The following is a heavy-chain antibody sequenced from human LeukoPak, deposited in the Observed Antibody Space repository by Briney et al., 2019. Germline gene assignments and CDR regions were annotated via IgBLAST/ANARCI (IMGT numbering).Heavy chain of an antibody. CDR1: GGSISSYY. CDR3: ARCGGDCYYSPAFDI. V-gene: IGHV4-59*01. J-gene: IGHJ3*02. CDR2: IYYSGCT. Sequence: SETLSLTCTVSGGSISSYYWSWIRQPPGKGLEWIGYIYYSGCTNYNPSLKSRVTISVDTSKNQFSLKLSSVTAADTAVYYCARCGGDCYYSPAFDIWGQGTMVTVSS. D-gene: IGHD2-21*02.